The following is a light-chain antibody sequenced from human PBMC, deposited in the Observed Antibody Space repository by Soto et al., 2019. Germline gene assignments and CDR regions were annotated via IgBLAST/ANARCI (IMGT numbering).Light chain of an antibody. CDR3: SSYTSISTLV. V-gene: IGLV2-14*03. CDR1: SSDVGGYNY. Sequence: QSALTQHASVSGSPGQSITISCTGTSSDVGGYNYVSWYQQHPGKAPELMIYDVSDRPSGVSNRFSGSKSGNPASLTISGLQAEDEADYYVSSYTSISTLVFGGGTKRTVL. J-gene: IGLJ2*01. CDR2: DVS.